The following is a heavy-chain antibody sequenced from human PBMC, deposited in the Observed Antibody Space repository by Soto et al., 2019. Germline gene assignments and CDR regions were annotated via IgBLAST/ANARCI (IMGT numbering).Heavy chain of an antibody. D-gene: IGHD5-12*01. CDR1: GGSFSGYY. CDR3: AREWENGYDQNYYYYMDV. CDR2: INHSGST. V-gene: IGHV4-34*01. J-gene: IGHJ6*03. Sequence: SETLSLTCAVYGGSFSGYYWSWIRQPPGKGLEWIGEINHSGSTNYNPSLKSRVTISVDTSKNQFSLKLSSVTAADTAVYYFAREWENGYDQNYYYYMDVWGKGTTVTVSS.